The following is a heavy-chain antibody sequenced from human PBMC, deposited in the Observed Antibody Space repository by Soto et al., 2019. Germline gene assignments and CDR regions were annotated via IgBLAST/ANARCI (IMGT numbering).Heavy chain of an antibody. CDR2: ISSSSSYI. J-gene: IGHJ4*02. Sequence: GGSLRLSCAASGFTFSSYSMNWVRQAPGKGLEWVSSISSSSSYIYYADSVKGRFTISRDNSKNTLYLQMNSLRAEDTAVYYCAKDLNYYGSGSYYKGYFDYWGQGTLVTVSS. CDR3: AKDLNYYGSGSYYKGYFDY. D-gene: IGHD3-10*01. CDR1: GFTFSSYS. V-gene: IGHV3-21*01.